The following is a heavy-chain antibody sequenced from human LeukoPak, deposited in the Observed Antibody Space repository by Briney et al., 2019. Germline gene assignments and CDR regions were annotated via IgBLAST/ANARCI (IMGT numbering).Heavy chain of an antibody. CDR1: GYTFTSYY. D-gene: IGHD3-3*01. CDR2: INPSGGST. Sequence: ASVKVSCKASGYTFTSYYMHWVRQAPGQGLEWMGIINPSGGSTSYAQKFQGRVTMTRDTSTSTVYMELSSLRSEDAAVYYCAREGVGGTPPSDRGYYFDYWGQGPWSPSPQ. J-gene: IGHJ4*02. CDR3: AREGVGGTPPSDRGYYFDY. V-gene: IGHV1-46*01.